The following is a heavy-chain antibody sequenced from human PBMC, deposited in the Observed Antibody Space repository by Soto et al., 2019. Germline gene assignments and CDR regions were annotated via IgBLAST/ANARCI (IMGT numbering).Heavy chain of an antibody. Sequence: EVQLLESGGGLVQPGGSLRLSCAASGFTFSSYAMSWVRQAPGKGLXXXXAISGSGGSTYYADSVKGRFTISRDNSKXXXXXXXXXXXXXXXXXXXXXXXXXXXXXXXXYLXDYWGQGTLVTVSS. V-gene: IGHV3-23*01. CDR1: GFTFSSYA. CDR2: ISGSGGST. J-gene: IGHJ4*02. CDR3: XXXXXXXXXXXXYLXDY.